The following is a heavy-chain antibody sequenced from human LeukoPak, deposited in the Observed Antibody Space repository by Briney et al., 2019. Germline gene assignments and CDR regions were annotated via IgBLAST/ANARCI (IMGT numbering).Heavy chain of an antibody. CDR2: FDPEDGET. J-gene: IGHJ4*02. V-gene: IGHV1-24*01. Sequence: ASVKVSCKVSGYTLTELSMHWVRQAPGKGLEWMGGFDPEDGETIYARKFQGRVTMTEDTSTDTAYMELSSLRSEDTAVYYCATLQSQGSWSFDYWGQGTLVTVSS. CDR3: ATLQSQGSWSFDY. CDR1: GYTLTELS. D-gene: IGHD6-13*01.